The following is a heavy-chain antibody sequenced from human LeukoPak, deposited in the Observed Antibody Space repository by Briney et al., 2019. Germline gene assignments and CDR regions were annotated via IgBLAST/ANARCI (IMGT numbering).Heavy chain of an antibody. J-gene: IGHJ3*02. CDR3: AGSYDFWSGNRGAFDI. Sequence: ASVKVSCKASGGSLSSYAISWVRQAPGQGLEWMGGIIPIFGTANYAQKFQGRVTITTDESTSTAYMELSSLRSEDTAVYYCAGSYDFWSGNRGAFDIWGQGTMVTVSS. D-gene: IGHD3-3*01. V-gene: IGHV1-69*05. CDR1: GGSLSSYA. CDR2: IIPIFGTA.